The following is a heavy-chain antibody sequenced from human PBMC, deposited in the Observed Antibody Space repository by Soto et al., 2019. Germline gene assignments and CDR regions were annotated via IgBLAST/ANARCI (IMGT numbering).Heavy chain of an antibody. CDR1: GYTFTGYY. J-gene: IGHJ4*02. CDR2: VNPKSGGS. V-gene: IGHV1-2*02. CDR3: ARDNSGDDDEFDY. Sequence: QVQLVQSGAEVQKPGASVKVSCRASGYTFTGYYMHWVRQAPGQGLEWMGWVNPKSGGSNYAQRFQRMVTMTRDTSITTAYMEVSSLTYDDTAVYYCARDNSGDDDEFDYWGQGTLVTVSS. D-gene: IGHD5-12*01.